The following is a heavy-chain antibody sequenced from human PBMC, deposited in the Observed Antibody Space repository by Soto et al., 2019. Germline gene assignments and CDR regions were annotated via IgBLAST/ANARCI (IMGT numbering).Heavy chain of an antibody. CDR1: GDSVSSYY. V-gene: IGHV4-59*02. CDR3: ARGVLRYYHYGMDV. Sequence: QVQLQESGPGLVKPSETLSLSCTVSGDSVSSYYWSWIRQLPGRGLEWIGYIYISGNTNYNPSLKSRVTISRDTSKNLFSLNLKSVTAADTAVYYCARGVLRYYHYGMDVWGQGTTVTVSS. CDR2: IYISGNT. J-gene: IGHJ6*02.